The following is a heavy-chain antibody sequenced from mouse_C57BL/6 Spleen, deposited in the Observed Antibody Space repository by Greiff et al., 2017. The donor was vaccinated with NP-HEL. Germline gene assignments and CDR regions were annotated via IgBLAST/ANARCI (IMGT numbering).Heavy chain of an antibody. CDR2: ISSGSSTI. J-gene: IGHJ4*01. V-gene: IGHV5-17*01. CDR1: GFTFSDYG. Sequence: EVMLVESGGGLVKPGGSLKLSCAASGFTFSDYGMHWVRQAPEKGLEWVAYISSGSSTIYYADTVKGRFTISRANAKNTLFLQMTSLRSEDTAMYYCARSPNWVYAMDYWGQGTSVTVSS. CDR3: ARSPNWVYAMDY. D-gene: IGHD4-1*01.